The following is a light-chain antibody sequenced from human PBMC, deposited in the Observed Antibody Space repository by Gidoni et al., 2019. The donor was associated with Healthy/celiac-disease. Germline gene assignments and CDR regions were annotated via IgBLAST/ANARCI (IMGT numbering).Light chain of an antibody. CDR1: SSDVGGYNY. V-gene: IGLV2-14*01. Sequence: QSALTQPASVSVSPGQSITISCTGTSSDVGGYNYVSWYPQHPGKAPKLMIYEVSNRPSGVSNRFSGSKSGNKASLTSSGLQAEDEADDYCSSYTSSSTYVFGTGTKVTGL. J-gene: IGLJ1*01. CDR2: EVS. CDR3: SSYTSSSTYV.